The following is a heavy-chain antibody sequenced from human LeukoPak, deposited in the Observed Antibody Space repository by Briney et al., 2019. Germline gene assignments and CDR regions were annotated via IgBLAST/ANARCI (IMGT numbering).Heavy chain of an antibody. V-gene: IGHV3-23*01. CDR2: ISGSGGST. J-gene: IGHJ4*02. Sequence: GGSLRLSCAASGFTFSSYAMSWVRQAPGKGLEWVSAISGSGGSTYYADSVKGRFTISRDNSKNTLYLQMNSLRAEDTAVYYCAKKGDYYDSSGYFFDSWGQGTLVTVSS. D-gene: IGHD3-22*01. CDR3: AKKGDYYDSSGYFFDS. CDR1: GFTFSSYA.